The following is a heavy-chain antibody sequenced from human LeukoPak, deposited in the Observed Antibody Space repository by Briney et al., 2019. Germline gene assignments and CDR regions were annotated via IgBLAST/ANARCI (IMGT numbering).Heavy chain of an antibody. CDR3: ARDWKYCSGGSCYDWFDP. CDR1: GYTFTSYD. CDR2: MNPNSGNT. V-gene: IGHV1-8*01. D-gene: IGHD2-15*01. Sequence: GASVKVSCKASGYTFTSYDINWVRQATGQGLEWMGWMNPNSGNTGYAQKFQGRVTMTRDTSISPAYMALSTLRSEDTAVYYCARDWKYCSGGSCYDWFDPWGQGTLVTVSS. J-gene: IGHJ5*02.